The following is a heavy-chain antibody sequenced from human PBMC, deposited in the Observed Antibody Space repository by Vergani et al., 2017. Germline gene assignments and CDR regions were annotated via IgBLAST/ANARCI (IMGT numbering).Heavy chain of an antibody. D-gene: IGHD3-10*01. Sequence: EVQLVQSGAEVKKPGESLKISCKGSGYSFTSYWIGWVRQMPGKGLEWMGSIYPGDSDTRYSPSFQGQVTISADKSISTAYLQWSSLKASDTARYYCARVAVGWAPRYDGSGSYYLYYFDYWGQGTLVTVSS. CDR3: ARVAVGWAPRYDGSGSYYLYYFDY. J-gene: IGHJ4*02. CDR2: IYPGDSDT. V-gene: IGHV5-51*01. CDR1: GYSFTSYW.